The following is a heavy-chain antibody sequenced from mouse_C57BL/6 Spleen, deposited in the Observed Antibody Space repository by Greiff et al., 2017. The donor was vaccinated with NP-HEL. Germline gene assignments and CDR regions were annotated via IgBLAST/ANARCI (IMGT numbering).Heavy chain of an antibody. Sequence: VQLQQPGAELVKPGASVKLSCKASGYTFTSYWMQWVNQRPGQGLEWIGEIDPSDSYTNYNQKFKGKATLTVDTSSSAAYMQLSSLTSEDSAVYYCASMITTVVARGFAYWGQGTLVTVSA. CDR2: IDPSDSYT. V-gene: IGHV1-50*01. J-gene: IGHJ3*01. D-gene: IGHD1-1*01. CDR3: ASMITTVVARGFAY. CDR1: GYTFTSYW.